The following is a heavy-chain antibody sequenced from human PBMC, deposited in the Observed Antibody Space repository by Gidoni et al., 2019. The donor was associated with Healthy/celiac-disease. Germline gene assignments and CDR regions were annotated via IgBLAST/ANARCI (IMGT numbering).Heavy chain of an antibody. V-gene: IGHV3-73*02. CDR1: GFPFSAPA. D-gene: IGHD2-15*01. Sequence: EVQLVESGGGLVQPGGSLNLSCAASGFPFSAPAMHWVRQASGKGLEWVGRIRSKANSYATAYAASVKGRFTISRDDSKNTAYLQMNSLKTEDTAVYYCTRSQGYCSGGSCYSMSDVWGQGTTVTVSS. CDR2: IRSKANSYAT. CDR3: TRSQGYCSGGSCYSMSDV. J-gene: IGHJ6*02.